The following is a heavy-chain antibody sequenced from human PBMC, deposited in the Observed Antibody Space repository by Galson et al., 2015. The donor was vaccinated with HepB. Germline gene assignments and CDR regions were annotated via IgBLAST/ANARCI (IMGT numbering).Heavy chain of an antibody. CDR3: ARAPGDYAYSDY. CDR2: IWYDGSNN. CDR1: GFTFSTYS. J-gene: IGHJ4*02. V-gene: IGHV3-33*01. Sequence: SLRLSCAASGFTFSTYSMHWVRQAPGKGLEWVADIWYDGSNNYYADSVNGRFTISRDNSKNTLYLQMNSLRAEDTAVYYCARAPGDYAYSDYWGQATLVTVSS. D-gene: IGHD4-17*01.